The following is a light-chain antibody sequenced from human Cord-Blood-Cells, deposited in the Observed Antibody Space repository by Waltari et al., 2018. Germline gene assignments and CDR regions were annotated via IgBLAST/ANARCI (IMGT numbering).Light chain of an antibody. CDR1: SRYVGGYNL. CDR3: CSYAGSSTLV. J-gene: IGLJ3*02. V-gene: IGLV2-23*01. CDR2: VGS. Sequence: QSALTQPASVSGSPGQSITLSCTGTSRYVGGYNLISGYQQHPGKSPKLMIYVGSNSASGVSNRFSGSKSGNTASLTISGLQAEDEADYYCCSYAGSSTLVFGGGTKLTVL.